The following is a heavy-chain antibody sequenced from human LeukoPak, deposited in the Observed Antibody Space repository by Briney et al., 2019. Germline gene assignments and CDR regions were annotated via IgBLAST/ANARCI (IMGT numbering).Heavy chain of an antibody. Sequence: SETLSLTCTVSGGSISSYYWSWIRQPPGKGLEWIGYIYYSGSTNYNPSLKSRVTISVDTSKNQFSLKLSSVTAADTAVYYCARDSNYYYDSSGYSLWGQGTLVTVSS. CDR1: GGSISSYY. CDR3: ARDSNYYYDSSGYSL. J-gene: IGHJ4*02. D-gene: IGHD3-22*01. V-gene: IGHV4-59*12. CDR2: IYYSGST.